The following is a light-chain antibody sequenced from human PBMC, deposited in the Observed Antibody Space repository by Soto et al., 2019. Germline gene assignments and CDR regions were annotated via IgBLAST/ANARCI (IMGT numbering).Light chain of an antibody. Sequence: QSALTQPASVSGSPGQSITISCTGTSSDIGGSRYVSWYKQHPGKAPKLITYETTDRSAGASNRFSGSKSGNTASLIISGLQTEDEADYYCSSYSNSGTYVFGTGTKLTVL. J-gene: IGLJ1*01. CDR2: ETT. V-gene: IGLV2-14*01. CDR3: SSYSNSGTYV. CDR1: SSDIGGSRY.